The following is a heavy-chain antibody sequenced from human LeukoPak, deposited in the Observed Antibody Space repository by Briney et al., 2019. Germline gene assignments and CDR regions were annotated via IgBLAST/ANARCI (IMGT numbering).Heavy chain of an antibody. CDR2: ISSSSTTI. Sequence: PGGSLRLSCAASGFTFSSYSMNWVRQAPGKGLECVSYISSSSTTIYYADSVKGRFTISRDNAKNSLYLQMNSLRAEDTAVYYCARNFHRRLYDSSGYYPYWGQGTPVTVSS. D-gene: IGHD3-22*01. CDR3: ARNFHRRLYDSSGYYPY. CDR1: GFTFSSYS. J-gene: IGHJ4*02. V-gene: IGHV3-48*01.